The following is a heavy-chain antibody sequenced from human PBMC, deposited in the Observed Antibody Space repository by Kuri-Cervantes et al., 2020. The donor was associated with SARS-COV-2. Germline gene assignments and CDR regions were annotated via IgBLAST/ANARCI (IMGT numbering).Heavy chain of an antibody. CDR1: GGTFSSYA. CDR2: IIPIFGTA. D-gene: IGHD3-16*01. CDR3: ARDLSWGYPYYFDY. Sequence: SVKVSCKASGGTFSSYAISWVRQAPGQGLEWMGGIIPIFGTANYAQKFQGRVTITTDESTSTAYMELSSLRAEDTAVYYCARDLSWGYPYYFDYWGQGTLVTVSS. V-gene: IGHV1-69*05. J-gene: IGHJ4*02.